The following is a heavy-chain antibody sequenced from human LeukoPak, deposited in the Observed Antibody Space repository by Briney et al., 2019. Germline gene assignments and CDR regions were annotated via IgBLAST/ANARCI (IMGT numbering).Heavy chain of an antibody. D-gene: IGHD5-12*01. CDR2: ISPSGDIT. CDR1: GFTFSNHG. CDR3: AKDDAWLRFGE. J-gene: IGHJ4*02. Sequence: GGTLRLSCAASGFTFSNHGMDWVRLAPGKGLEWVSGISPSGDITYYADSVKGRFTISRDNSKNTLYLEVISLAAEDTAVYYCAKDDAWLRFGEWSQGTLVTVSS. V-gene: IGHV3-23*01.